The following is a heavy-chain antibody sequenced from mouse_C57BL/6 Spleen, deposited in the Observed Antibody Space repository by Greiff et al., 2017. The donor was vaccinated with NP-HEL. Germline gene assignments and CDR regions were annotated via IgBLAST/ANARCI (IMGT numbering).Heavy chain of an antibody. Sequence: EVKLQESGPGLVKPSQSLSLTCSVTGYSITSGYYWNWIRQFPGNKLEWMGYISYDGSNNYNPSLKNRISITRDTSKNQFFLKLNAVTTEDTATYYCAREYDGYFDVWGTGTTVTVSS. J-gene: IGHJ1*03. V-gene: IGHV3-6*01. CDR2: ISYDGSN. CDR3: AREYDGYFDV. CDR1: GYSITSGYY. D-gene: IGHD2-3*01.